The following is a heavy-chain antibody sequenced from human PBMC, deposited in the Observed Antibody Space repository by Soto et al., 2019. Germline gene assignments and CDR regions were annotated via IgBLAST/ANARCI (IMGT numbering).Heavy chain of an antibody. J-gene: IGHJ3*02. CDR2: IYPGDSDT. V-gene: IGHV5-51*01. Sequence: GESLKISCKGSGYSFTSYWIGLLRQMPGKGLEWMGIIYPGDSDTRYSPSFQGQVTISADKSISTAYLQWSSLKASDTAMYYYAREDDYIWGSYRPRGAFDIWGQGTMVTVSS. CDR3: AREDDYIWGSYRPRGAFDI. CDR1: GYSFTSYW. D-gene: IGHD3-16*02.